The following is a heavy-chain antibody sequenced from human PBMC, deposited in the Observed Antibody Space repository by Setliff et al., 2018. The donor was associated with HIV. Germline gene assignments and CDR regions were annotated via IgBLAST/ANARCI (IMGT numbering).Heavy chain of an antibody. CDR3: ARIRGFCSGGSCYPYYYYAMDV. D-gene: IGHD2-15*01. CDR2: ISYDGSNK. V-gene: IGHV3-30-3*01. J-gene: IGHJ6*02. CDR1: GFTFSSYA. Sequence: PGGSLRLSCAASGFTFSSYAMHWVRQAPGKGLEWVAVISYDGSNKYYADSVKGRFTISRDNSKNTLYLQMNSLRVEDTAVYYCARIRGFCSGGSCYPYYYYAMDVWGQGTTVTVSS.